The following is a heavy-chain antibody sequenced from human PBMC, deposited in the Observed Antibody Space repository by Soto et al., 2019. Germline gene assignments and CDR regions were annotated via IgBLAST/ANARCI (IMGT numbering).Heavy chain of an antibody. Sequence: QVQLVQSGAEVKKPGSSVKVSCKASGGTFSSYAISWVRQAPGQGLEWMGGIIPIFGTANYAQKFQGRVTITADESTSTAYMELSSLRSEDSAVSYCARDLSITIFGVVTAYGMDVWGQGTTVTVSS. CDR2: IIPIFGTA. CDR3: ARDLSITIFGVVTAYGMDV. V-gene: IGHV1-69*01. D-gene: IGHD3-3*01. CDR1: GGTFSSYA. J-gene: IGHJ6*02.